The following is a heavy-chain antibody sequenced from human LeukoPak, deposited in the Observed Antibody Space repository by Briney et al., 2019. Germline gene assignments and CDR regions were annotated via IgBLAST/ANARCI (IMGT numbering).Heavy chain of an antibody. V-gene: IGHV4-34*01. Sequence: SETLSLTCAVYGGSFSGYYWSWIRQPPGKGLEWIGEINHSGSTNYNPSLKSRVTISVDTSKNQFSLKLSSVTAADTAVYYCAREPGPDVIAAAVFRSYYWGQGTLVTVSS. CDR2: INHSGST. CDR1: GGSFSGYY. D-gene: IGHD6-13*01. CDR3: AREPGPDVIAAAVFRSYY. J-gene: IGHJ4*02.